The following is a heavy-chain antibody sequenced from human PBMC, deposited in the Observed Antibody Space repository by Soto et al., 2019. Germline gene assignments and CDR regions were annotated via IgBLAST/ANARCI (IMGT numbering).Heavy chain of an antibody. CDR2: LVPVFGTA. CDR1: GGTFSSLA. V-gene: IGHV1-69*06. D-gene: IGHD3-10*01. Sequence: QVQLVQSGAEVKKPGSSVKVSCKASGGTFSSLAISWVRQAPGQGLEWMGGLVPVFGTANYAQKFQDRGNITADKSRSRSYLELSSLRSEDTAVYYCARSPGVFDYWGQGTLVTVSS. CDR3: ARSPGVFDY. J-gene: IGHJ4*02.